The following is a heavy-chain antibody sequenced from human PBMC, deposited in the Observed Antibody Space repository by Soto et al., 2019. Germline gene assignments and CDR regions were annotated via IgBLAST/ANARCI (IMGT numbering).Heavy chain of an antibody. V-gene: IGHV3-23*01. Sequence: GGSLRLSCAASGFTFSSYAMSWVRQAPGKGLEWVSAISGSGGSTYYADSVKGRFTISRDNSKNTLYLQMNSLRAEDTAVYYCAKAMYNWIHRLTPRNAFDIWGQGTMVTVSS. CDR3: AKAMYNWIHRLTPRNAFDI. CDR2: ISGSGGST. J-gene: IGHJ3*02. CDR1: GFTFSSYA. D-gene: IGHD1-20*01.